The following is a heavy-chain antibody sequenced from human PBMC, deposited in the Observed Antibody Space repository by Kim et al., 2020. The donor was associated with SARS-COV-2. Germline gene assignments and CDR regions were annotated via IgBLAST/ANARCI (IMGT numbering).Heavy chain of an antibody. CDR3: ARRPNPLPAYYDFWSGYSVALGGYFDL. D-gene: IGHD3-3*01. J-gene: IGHJ2*01. CDR2: INTNTGNP. Sequence: ASVKVSCKASGYTFTSYAMNWVRQAPGQGLEWMGWINTNTGNPTYAQGFTGRFVFSLDTSVSTAYLQISSLKAEDTAVYYCARRPNPLPAYYDFWSGYSVALGGYFDLWGRGTLVTVSS. CDR1: GYTFTSYA. V-gene: IGHV7-4-1*02.